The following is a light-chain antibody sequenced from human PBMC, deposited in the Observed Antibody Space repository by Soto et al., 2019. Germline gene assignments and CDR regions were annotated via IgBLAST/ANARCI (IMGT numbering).Light chain of an antibody. V-gene: IGKV3-15*01. CDR1: QSVSSN. Sequence: EIVMTQSPATLSVSPGERATVSCRASQSVSSNLAWYQQKPGQAPRLLIYGASPRATGIPARFSGSGSGTEFPLTIGSLQSEDFAVYYCQQYNNWPRTFGQGTKLEIK. CDR2: GAS. J-gene: IGKJ2*01. CDR3: QQYNNWPRT.